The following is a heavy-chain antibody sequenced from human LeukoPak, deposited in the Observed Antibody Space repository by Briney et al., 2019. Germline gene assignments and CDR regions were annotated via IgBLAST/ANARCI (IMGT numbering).Heavy chain of an antibody. CDR1: GYTFTGYY. CDR3: ARVTGRHFDWLPYFDY. V-gene: IGHV1-2*02. CDR2: INPNSGGT. D-gene: IGHD3-9*01. J-gene: IGHJ4*02. Sequence: ASVKVSCKASGYTFTGYYMHWVRQAPGQGLEWMGWINPNSGGTNYAQKFQGRVTMTRDTSISTAYMELSRLRSDDTAVYYCARVTGRHFDWLPYFDYWGQGTLATVSS.